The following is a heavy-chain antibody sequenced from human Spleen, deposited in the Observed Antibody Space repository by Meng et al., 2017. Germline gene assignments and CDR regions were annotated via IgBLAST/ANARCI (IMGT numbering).Heavy chain of an antibody. Sequence: GLLVQLWAEGKTPGASVNVYCKASGYTFTDYYIPWARQAPGQGLEWMGRINADSGGTNYAQKFQGRVTMTRDTSISTANMELSRLTSDDTALYYCATSPGRYVLVDYWGQGTLVTVSS. CDR3: ATSPGRYVLVDY. D-gene: IGHD2-15*01. CDR1: GYTFTDYY. J-gene: IGHJ4*02. V-gene: IGHV1-2*06. CDR2: INADSGGT.